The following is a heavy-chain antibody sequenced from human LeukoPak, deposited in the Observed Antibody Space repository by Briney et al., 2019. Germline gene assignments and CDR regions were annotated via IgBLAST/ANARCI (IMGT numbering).Heavy chain of an antibody. Sequence: GESLKISCKGSGYSFTSYWIGWVRQLPGKGLEWMGIIYPGDSDTRYSPSFQGQVTISADKSISTAYLQWSSLKASDTAMYCCALYPKGYYYGMDVWGQGTTVTVSS. CDR3: ALYPKGYYYGMDV. J-gene: IGHJ6*02. CDR1: GYSFTSYW. D-gene: IGHD5/OR15-5a*01. V-gene: IGHV5-51*01. CDR2: IYPGDSDT.